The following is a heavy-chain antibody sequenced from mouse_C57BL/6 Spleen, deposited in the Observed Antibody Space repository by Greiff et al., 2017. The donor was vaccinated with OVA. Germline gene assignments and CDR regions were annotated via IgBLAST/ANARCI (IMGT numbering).Heavy chain of an antibody. CDR2: IYPGSGST. J-gene: IGHJ4*01. Sequence: QVQLQQPGAELVKPGASVKMSCKASGYTFTSYWITWVKQTPGQGLEWLGAIYPGSGSTNYNEKFKSKATLTVDTSSSTAYMPLSSLTSEDSAVYYCANYGSNYAMDYWGQGTSVTVSS. CDR1: GYTFTSYW. CDR3: ANYGSNYAMDY. V-gene: IGHV1-55*01. D-gene: IGHD1-1*01.